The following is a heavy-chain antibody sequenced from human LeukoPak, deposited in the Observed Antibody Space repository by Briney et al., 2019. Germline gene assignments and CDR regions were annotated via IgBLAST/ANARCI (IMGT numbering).Heavy chain of an antibody. CDR1: GFTFSSYS. CDR2: ISSSGSTI. Sequence: PGGSLRLSCAASGFTFSSYSMNWVRQAPGKGLEWVSYISSSGSTIYYADSVKGRFTISRDNAKNSLYLQMNSLRAEDTAVYYCCGSGSYYNVWTNWFDPWGQGTLVTVSS. V-gene: IGHV3-48*04. J-gene: IGHJ5*02. D-gene: IGHD3-10*01. CDR3: CGSGSYYNVWTNWFDP.